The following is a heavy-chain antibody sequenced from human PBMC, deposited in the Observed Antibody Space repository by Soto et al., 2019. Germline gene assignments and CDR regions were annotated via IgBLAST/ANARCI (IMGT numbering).Heavy chain of an antibody. CDR2: ISYDGSNK. CDR3: AKEMPSSSGYYFDY. D-gene: IGHD6-6*01. Sequence: GGSLRLSCAASGFTFSSYGMHWVRQAPGKGLEWVAVISYDGSNKYYADSVKGRFTISRDNSKNTLYLQMNSLRAEDTAVYYCAKEMPSSSGYYFDYWGQGTLVTVSS. J-gene: IGHJ4*02. CDR1: GFTFSSYG. V-gene: IGHV3-30*18.